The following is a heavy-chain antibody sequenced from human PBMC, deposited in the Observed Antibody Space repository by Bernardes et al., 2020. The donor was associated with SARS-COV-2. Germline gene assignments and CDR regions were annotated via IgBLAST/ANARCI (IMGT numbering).Heavy chain of an antibody. D-gene: IGHD3-10*01. V-gene: IGHV4-4*02. CDR2: IYHSGGT. J-gene: IGHJ5*02. CDR1: GGSISSSNW. CDR3: ARVSSRSGSPSDWFDP. Sequence: SETLSLTCDVSGGSISSSNWWSCVRQPPGKGLEWIGEIYHSGGTKYNPSLKSRVSMSVDMSKNQFSLRLTSMTAEDTALYYCARVSSRSGSPSDWFDPWGQGTLVTVSS.